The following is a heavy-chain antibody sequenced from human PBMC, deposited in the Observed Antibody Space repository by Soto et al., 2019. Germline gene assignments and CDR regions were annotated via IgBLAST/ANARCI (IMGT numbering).Heavy chain of an antibody. D-gene: IGHD3-3*01. V-gene: IGHV3-23*01. J-gene: IGHJ6*02. Sequence: GGSLRLSCAASGFTFSSYAMSWVRQAPGKXLEWVSAISGSGGSTYYADSVKGRFTISRDNSKNTLYLQMNSLRAEDTAVYYCAKDVPRYNWSVYYSYGIDVWGQGTMVTVSS. CDR1: GFTFSSYA. CDR3: AKDVPRYNWSVYYSYGIDV. CDR2: ISGSGGST.